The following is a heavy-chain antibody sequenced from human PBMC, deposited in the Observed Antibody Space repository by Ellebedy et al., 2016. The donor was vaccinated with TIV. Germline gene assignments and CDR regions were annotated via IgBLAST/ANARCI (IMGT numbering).Heavy chain of an antibody. Sequence: GGSLRLSXEASGFTFSSFALNWVRQAPGKGLEWVSVIKNDFSTSYADSVKGRFTISRDNSRDTVYLQMNNLKVDDTAVYYCANELFRLASWGQGTLVTVAS. CDR3: ANELFRLAS. V-gene: IGHV3-23*01. CDR2: IKNDFST. J-gene: IGHJ4*02. CDR1: GFTFSSFA.